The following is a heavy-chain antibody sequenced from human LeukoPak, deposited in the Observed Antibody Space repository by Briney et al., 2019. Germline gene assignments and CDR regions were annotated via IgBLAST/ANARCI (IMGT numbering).Heavy chain of an antibody. CDR3: ARGKVQNWFDP. V-gene: IGHV4-4*07. Sequence: SETLSLTCTVSGGSISSYYYSWIRQPAGKGLEWIGRIYTSGSTNYNPSLKSRVTISVDTSKNQFSLKLSSVTAADTAVYYCARGKVQNWFDPWGQGTLVTVSS. J-gene: IGHJ5*02. CDR1: GGSISSYY. D-gene: IGHD3-10*01. CDR2: IYTSGST.